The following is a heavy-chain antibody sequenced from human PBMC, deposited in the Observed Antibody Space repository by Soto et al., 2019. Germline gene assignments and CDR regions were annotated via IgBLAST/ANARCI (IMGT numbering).Heavy chain of an antibody. CDR1: GYTFTSYG. CDR3: ARAVYPGDQLRYFDWSTNLYGMDV. CDR2: ISAYNGNT. V-gene: IGHV1-18*01. D-gene: IGHD3-9*01. Sequence: QVQLVQSGAEVKKPGASVKVSCKASGYTFTSYGISWVRQAPGQGLEWMGWISAYNGNTNYAQKLQGRVTMTTDTSTSTAYMELRSLRSDDTAVYYCARAVYPGDQLRYFDWSTNLYGMDVWGQGTTVTVSS. J-gene: IGHJ6*02.